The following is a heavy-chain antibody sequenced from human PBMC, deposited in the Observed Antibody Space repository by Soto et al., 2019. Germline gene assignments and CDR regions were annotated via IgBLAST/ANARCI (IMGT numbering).Heavy chain of an antibody. V-gene: IGHV1-3*01. CDR1: GYTFTSYA. Sequence: ASVKVSCKASGYTFTSYAMHWVRQAPGQRLEWMGWINAGNGNTKYSQKFQGRVTITRDTSASTAYMELSSLRSEDTAVYYCARKTIFGVVSLYYYYGMDVWGQGTTVTVSS. CDR3: ARKTIFGVVSLYYYYGMDV. CDR2: INAGNGNT. J-gene: IGHJ6*02. D-gene: IGHD3-3*01.